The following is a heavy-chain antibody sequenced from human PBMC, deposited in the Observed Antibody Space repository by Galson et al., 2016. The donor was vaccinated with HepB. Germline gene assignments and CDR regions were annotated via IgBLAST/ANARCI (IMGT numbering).Heavy chain of an antibody. V-gene: IGHV3-48*02. J-gene: IGHJ1*01. D-gene: IGHD2/OR15-2a*01. CDR2: ISSSSDII. CDR1: GFIFNTYG. Sequence: SLRLSCAACGFIFNTYGMNWVRQAPGKGLEWISFISSSSDIIHYADSVKGRFTISRDNAKNALYLQMNSLRDEDMAVYYCARNPEVNIILQHWGQGTLVTVSS. CDR3: ARNPEVNIILQH.